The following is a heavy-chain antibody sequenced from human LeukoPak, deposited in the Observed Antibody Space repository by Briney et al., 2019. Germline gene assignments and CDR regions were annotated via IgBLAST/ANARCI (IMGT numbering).Heavy chain of an antibody. D-gene: IGHD3-16*02. CDR3: ARANYVWGSCRYIDDAFDI. CDR1: GGSFSGYY. CDR2: INHSGST. V-gene: IGHV4-34*01. J-gene: IGHJ3*02. Sequence: NPSETLSLTCAVYGGSFSGYYWSWIRQPPGKGLEWIGEINHSGSTNYNPSLKSRVTISVDTSKNQFSLKLSSVTAADTAVYYCARANYVWGSCRYIDDAFDIWGQGTMVTVSS.